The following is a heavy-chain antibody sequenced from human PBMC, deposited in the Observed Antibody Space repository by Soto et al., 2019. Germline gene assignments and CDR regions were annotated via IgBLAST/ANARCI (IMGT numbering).Heavy chain of an antibody. D-gene: IGHD3-3*01. CDR1: GYTFTGYY. V-gene: IGHV1-2*04. Sequence: ASVKVSCKASGYTFTGYYMHWVRQAPGQGLEWMGWINPNSGGTNYAQKFQGWVTMTRDTSISTAYMELSRLRSDDTAVYYCARDMSADYDFWSGYYGDYYYYGMDVWGQGTKVTVSS. CDR3: ARDMSADYDFWSGYYGDYYYYGMDV. CDR2: INPNSGGT. J-gene: IGHJ6*02.